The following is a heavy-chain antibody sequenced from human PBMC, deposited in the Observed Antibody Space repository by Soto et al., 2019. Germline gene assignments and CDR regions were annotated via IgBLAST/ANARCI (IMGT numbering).Heavy chain of an antibody. V-gene: IGHV3-11*06. D-gene: IGHD1-1*01. CDR3: ARSGDNYNLLDY. J-gene: IGHJ4*02. CDR2: SSDSGTFT. CDR1: VFTFSDYY. Sequence: GGSLRLTCAASVFTFSDYYMSWIRQAPGKGLEWLSYSSDSGTFTRYADSVKGRFSISRDNAKNSLYLQINSLRGEDTAIYYCARSGDNYNLLDYWGQGTPVTVSS.